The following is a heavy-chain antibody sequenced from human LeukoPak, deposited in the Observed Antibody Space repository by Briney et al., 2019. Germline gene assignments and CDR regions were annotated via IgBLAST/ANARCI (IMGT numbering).Heavy chain of an antibody. D-gene: IGHD3-10*01. CDR1: GDSISSNNYY. CDR3: ARCKDYYVSGSHYKTFDY. CDR2: IPYSGST. Sequence: PSETLSLTCTVSGDSISSNNYYWAWIRQPPGKGLEWIGSIPYSGSTYYNPSLKSRVTMSVDTSKNQFSLKLSSVTAADTAVYYCARCKDYYVSGSHYKTFDYWGQGTLVTVSS. V-gene: IGHV4-39*07. J-gene: IGHJ4*02.